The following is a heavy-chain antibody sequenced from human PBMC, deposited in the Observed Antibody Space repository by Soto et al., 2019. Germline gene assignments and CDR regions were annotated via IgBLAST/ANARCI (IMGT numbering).Heavy chain of an antibody. Sequence: QVQLVESGGGLVKPGGSLRLSCAASGFTFSDYYMSWIRQAPGKGLEWVSYISSSGSTIYYADSVKGRFTISRDNAKNSLYLQMNSLRAEDTPVYYCARVQSEGDYYYYYMDVWGKGTTVTVSS. CDR2: ISSSGSTI. V-gene: IGHV3-11*01. J-gene: IGHJ6*03. CDR1: GFTFSDYY. CDR3: ARVQSEGDYYYYYMDV. D-gene: IGHD3-3*01.